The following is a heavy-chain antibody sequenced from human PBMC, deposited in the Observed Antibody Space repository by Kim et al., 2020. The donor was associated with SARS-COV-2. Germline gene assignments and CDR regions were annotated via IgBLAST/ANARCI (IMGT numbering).Heavy chain of an antibody. CDR3: ARSEYFDFWTGLAEGDNW. CDR2: IRESGST. V-gene: IGHV4-59*08. J-gene: IGHJ5*01. CDR1: GGSFRSYY. D-gene: IGHD3-3*01. Sequence: SETLSLTCSVSGGSFRSYYWSWIRQSPEKGLEWIGYIRESGSTDYNPALQGRVTMSIDKPKNQFSLKMRSVTAADTAVYFCARSEYFDFWTGLAEGDNW.